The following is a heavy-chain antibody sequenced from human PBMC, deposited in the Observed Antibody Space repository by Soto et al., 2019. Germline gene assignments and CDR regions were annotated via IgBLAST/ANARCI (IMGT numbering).Heavy chain of an antibody. J-gene: IGHJ3*02. CDR3: AADARGSGSRTPAAFDI. CDR1: GFTFTSSA. D-gene: IGHD1-26*01. Sequence: SVKVSGKASGFTFTSSAVQWVRQARGQRLGWIGWIVVGSGNTNYAQKFQERVTITRDMSTSTAYMELSSLRSEDTAVYYCAADARGSGSRTPAAFDIWGQGTMVTVSS. CDR2: IVVGSGNT. V-gene: IGHV1-58*01.